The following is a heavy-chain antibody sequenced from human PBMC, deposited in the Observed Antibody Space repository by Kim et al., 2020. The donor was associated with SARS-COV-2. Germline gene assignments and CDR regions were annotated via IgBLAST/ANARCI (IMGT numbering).Heavy chain of an antibody. D-gene: IGHD1-20*01. V-gene: IGHV6-1*01. Sequence: YSATLERRVTLNHDTSKNPFPLQLNSVTPEDTAVYYCARLSGTQDYGMDVWGQGTTVTVSS. CDR3: ARLSGTQDYGMDV. J-gene: IGHJ6*02.